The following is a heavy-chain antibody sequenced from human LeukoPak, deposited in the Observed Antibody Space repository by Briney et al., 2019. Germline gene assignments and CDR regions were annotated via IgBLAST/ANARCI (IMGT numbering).Heavy chain of an antibody. V-gene: IGHV1-18*04. CDR3: ARGRAVAGTGPFDY. CDR2: INPNSGNT. Sequence: ASVKVSCKASGYTFTGYYMHWVRQAPGQGLEWMGWINPNSGNTNYAQKLQGRVTMTTDTSTSTAYMELRSLRSDDTAVYYCARGRAVAGTGPFDYWGQGTLVTVSS. J-gene: IGHJ4*02. CDR1: GYTFTGYY. D-gene: IGHD6-19*01.